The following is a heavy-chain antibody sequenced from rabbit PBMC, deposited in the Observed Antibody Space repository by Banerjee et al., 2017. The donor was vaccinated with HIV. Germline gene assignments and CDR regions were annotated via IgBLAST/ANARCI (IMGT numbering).Heavy chain of an antibody. CDR2: IYAGGGGST. Sequence: QEQLEESGGDLVKPEGSLTLTCTASGFSFSSSYYMCWVRQAPGKGLEWIGCIYAGGGGSTYYASWAKGRFTISKASSTAVTLQMTSLTVADTATYFCARDRGGGDWGSFELWGQGTLVTVS. J-gene: IGHJ3*01. CDR1: GFSFSSSYY. V-gene: IGHV1S45*01. D-gene: IGHD2-1*01. CDR3: ARDRGGGDWGSFEL.